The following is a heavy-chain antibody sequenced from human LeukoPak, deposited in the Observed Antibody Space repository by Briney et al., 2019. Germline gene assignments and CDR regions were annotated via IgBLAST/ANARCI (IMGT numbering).Heavy chain of an antibody. CDR1: GFIFSSYA. V-gene: IGHV3-23*01. D-gene: IGHD6-19*01. CDR3: ARSSSWYGGSWEY. Sequence: PGGSLRLSCAASGFIFSSYAMNWVRQAPGEGLEWVSAISGSGDSTYYADSVKGRFTISRDNSKNTLYLQMHSLRAEDTAVYYCARSSSWYGGSWEYWGQGTLVAVSS. J-gene: IGHJ4*02. CDR2: ISGSGDST.